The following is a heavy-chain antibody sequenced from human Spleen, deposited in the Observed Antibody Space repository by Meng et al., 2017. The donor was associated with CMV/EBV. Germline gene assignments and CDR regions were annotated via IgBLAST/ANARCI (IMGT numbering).Heavy chain of an antibody. CDR1: SYTFTEYT. Sequence: SSYTFTEYTGNWVRQAPGQGLEWMGWISAYNGDTTYVQKLQDRVTMTTDTSTSTAYMELRSLRSDDTAVYYCARDRGGTSSNGYYFDYWGQGTLVTVSS. CDR3: ARDRGGTSSNGYYFDY. V-gene: IGHV1-18*01. D-gene: IGHD4-23*01. J-gene: IGHJ4*02. CDR2: ISAYNGDT.